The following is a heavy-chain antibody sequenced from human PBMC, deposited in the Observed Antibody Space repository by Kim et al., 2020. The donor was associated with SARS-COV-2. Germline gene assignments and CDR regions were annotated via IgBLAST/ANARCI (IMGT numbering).Heavy chain of an antibody. J-gene: IGHJ4*02. CDR2: IHYTGST. CDR3: ARGGWYSAY. D-gene: IGHD6-19*01. V-gene: IGHV4-59*01. Sequence: SETLSLTCTVSGGSITNYYWSWIRQTPGQGLEWIGYIHYTGSTKYNPSHKSRVTISVDTSKNQFSLQLTSVTAADTAVYYCARGGWYSAYWGQGTLVTVSS. CDR1: GGSITNYY.